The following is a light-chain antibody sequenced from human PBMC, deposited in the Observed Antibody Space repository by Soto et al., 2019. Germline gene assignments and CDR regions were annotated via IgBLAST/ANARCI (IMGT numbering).Light chain of an antibody. CDR1: QPISTW. CDR2: DAS. CDR3: HQYNYYRPT. Sequence: DIQVTQSPSTLSASVGDRVTITCRASQPISTWLAWYQEKPGKAPKLLIYDASSLEGGVPSRFGGSGSGTEFTLTISSLQPDDFATYYCHQYNYYRPTFGQGTKVEIK. V-gene: IGKV1-5*01. J-gene: IGKJ1*01.